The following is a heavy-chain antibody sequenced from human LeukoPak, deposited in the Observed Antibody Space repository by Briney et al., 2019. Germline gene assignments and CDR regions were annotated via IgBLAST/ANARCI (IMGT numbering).Heavy chain of an antibody. J-gene: IGHJ5*02. CDR3: ARGVKRISETRWFWFDP. CDR1: GFPFSSYG. Sequence: PGGSLRLSCAASGFPFSSYGMHWVRQAPGKGLEWVAFIRSDGSDKFYADSVRGRFTISRDNSKNTLYLQMSSLRAEDTAVYYCARGVKRISETRWFWFDPWGQGTLVTVSS. CDR2: IRSDGSDK. V-gene: IGHV3-30*02. D-gene: IGHD4-23*01.